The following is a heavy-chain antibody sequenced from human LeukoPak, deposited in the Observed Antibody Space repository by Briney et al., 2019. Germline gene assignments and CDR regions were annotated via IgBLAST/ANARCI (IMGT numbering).Heavy chain of an antibody. V-gene: IGHV1-46*01. CDR2: INPSGTGT. D-gene: IGHD5-24*01. Sequence: ASVKVSCKASGYTITNNYMHWVRQAPGQGLEWMGVINPSGTGTSYAQKFQGRVTMTRDTSTSTVYMELSSLRSEDTAFYYCATDHSMANTAWWFDPWGQGTLVAVSS. CDR3: ATDHSMANTAWWFDP. CDR1: GYTITNNY. J-gene: IGHJ5*02.